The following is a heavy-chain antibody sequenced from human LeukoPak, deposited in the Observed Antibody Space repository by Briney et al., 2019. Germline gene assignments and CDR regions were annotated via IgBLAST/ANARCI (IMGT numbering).Heavy chain of an antibody. Sequence: PGGSLRLSCAASGFTFSSYTMNWVRQAPGKGLEWVSSISGSSSYIYYADSVKGRFTISRDNGKNSVYLQMNSLRAEDTAVYYCAKASGEYSGYGGAFDYWGQGTLVTVSS. V-gene: IGHV3-21*06. CDR2: ISGSSSYI. D-gene: IGHD5-12*01. CDR3: AKASGEYSGYGGAFDY. CDR1: GFTFSSYT. J-gene: IGHJ4*02.